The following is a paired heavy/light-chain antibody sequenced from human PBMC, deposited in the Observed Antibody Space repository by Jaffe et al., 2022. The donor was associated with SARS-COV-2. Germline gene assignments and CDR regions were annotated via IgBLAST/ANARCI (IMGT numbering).Heavy chain of an antibody. V-gene: IGHV3-15*01. CDR2: IKTKTEGGTT. J-gene: IGHJ4*02. CDR3: TTGSVEGY. D-gene: IGHD2-21*01. Sequence: EVQLVESGGGLVKPGGSLRLSCAASGFSLSNAWMNWVRQAPGQGLEWVARIKTKTEGGTTNYAAPLKGRFTISRDDSKNTLYLQMNSLKTEDTAMYYCTTGSVEGYWGQGTLVTVSS. CDR1: GFSLSNAW.
Light chain of an antibody. CDR2: RTS. Sequence: QTVVTQEPSLTVSPGGTVTLTCASSTGAVTSGFFPNWLQKKPGQAPRALIYRTSNKHSWTPARFSGSLLGGKAALTLSGVQPEDEADYYCRLYYGDTPVFGGGTKLTVL. CDR1: TGAVTSGFF. J-gene: IGLJ3*02. V-gene: IGLV7-43*01. CDR3: RLYYGDTPV.